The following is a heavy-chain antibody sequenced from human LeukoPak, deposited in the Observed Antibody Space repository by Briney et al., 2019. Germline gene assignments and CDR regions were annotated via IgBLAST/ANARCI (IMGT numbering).Heavy chain of an antibody. CDR2: IWYDGSNK. V-gene: IGHV3-33*01. Sequence: GGSLRLSCAASGFTFSSYGMHWVRQAPGKGLEWVAVIWYDGSNKYYADSVKGRFTISRDNSKNTLYLQMNSLRAEDTAVCYCARDGVYPLGDYWGQGTLVTVSS. D-gene: IGHD6-6*01. CDR3: ARDGVYPLGDY. CDR1: GFTFSSYG. J-gene: IGHJ4*02.